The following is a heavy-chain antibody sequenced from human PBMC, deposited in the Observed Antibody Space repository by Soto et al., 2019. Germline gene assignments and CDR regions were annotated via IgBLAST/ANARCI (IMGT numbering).Heavy chain of an antibody. J-gene: IGHJ5*01. CDR1: GYSISSGYY. CDR2: INHSGNI. Sequence: PSETLSLTCGVSGYSISSGYYWGWSRQPPGKGLEWIGSINHSGNIYYNPSLRSRVTISVDTSKNQLSLKLTSVTAADTAVYYCGRSGDDYGSYLDSWGQGTLVTVSS. V-gene: IGHV4-38-2*01. D-gene: IGHD4-17*01. CDR3: GRSGDDYGSYLDS.